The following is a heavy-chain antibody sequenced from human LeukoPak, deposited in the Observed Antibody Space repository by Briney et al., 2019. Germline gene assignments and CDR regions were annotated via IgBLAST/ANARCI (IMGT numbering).Heavy chain of an antibody. Sequence: APVKVSCKVSGYTLTELSMHWVRHAPGKGLEWMGGFDPEDGETIYAQKFQGRVTMTEDTSTDTAYMELSSLRAEDTAVYYCATARPTAMVTFDYWGQGTLVTVSS. CDR2: FDPEDGET. J-gene: IGHJ4*02. CDR3: ATARPTAMVTFDY. V-gene: IGHV1-24*01. D-gene: IGHD5-18*01. CDR1: GYTLTELS.